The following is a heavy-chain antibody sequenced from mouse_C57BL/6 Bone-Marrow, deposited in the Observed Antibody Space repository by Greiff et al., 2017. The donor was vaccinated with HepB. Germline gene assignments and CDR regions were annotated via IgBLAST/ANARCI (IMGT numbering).Heavy chain of an antibody. CDR1: GYTFTSYT. J-gene: IGHJ1*03. Sequence: QVQLKESGAELARPGASVKMSCKASGYTFTSYTMHWVKQRPGQGLEWIGYINPSSGYTKYNQKFKDKATLTADKSSSTAYMQLSSLTSEDSAVYYCARGGWYFDVWGTGTTVTVSS. V-gene: IGHV1-4*01. CDR2: INPSSGYT. CDR3: ARGGWYFDV.